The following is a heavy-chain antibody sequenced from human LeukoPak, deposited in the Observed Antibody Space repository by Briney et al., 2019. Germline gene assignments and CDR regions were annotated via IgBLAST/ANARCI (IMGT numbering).Heavy chain of an antibody. CDR3: ARGGGYYGSGSYSLIYYYYYGMDV. Sequence: SETLSLTCTVSGGSISIYYWSWIRQPPGKGLEWIGYIYYSGSTNYNPSLKSRVTIAVDTSKNQSSLKLSSVTAADTAVYYCARGGGYYGSGSYSLIYYYYYGMDVWGQGTTVTVSS. CDR2: IYYSGST. J-gene: IGHJ6*02. CDR1: GGSISIYY. D-gene: IGHD3-10*01. V-gene: IGHV4-59*01.